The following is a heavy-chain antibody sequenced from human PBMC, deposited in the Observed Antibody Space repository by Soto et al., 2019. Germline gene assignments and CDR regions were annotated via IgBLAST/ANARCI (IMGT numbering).Heavy chain of an antibody. D-gene: IGHD3-10*01. J-gene: IGHJ6*02. Sequence: QMQLQESGPGLVKPSETLSLICSVSGDSITAYYLSWLRQSPGKELEWIGYIYHNGETNYNPSLKGRVTMSADTSKTQFSLRLSSVTAADTGVYYCARDKGGEFLKGSGMDVWGQGTTVIVSS. CDR1: GDSITAYY. CDR2: IYHNGET. V-gene: IGHV4-59*01. CDR3: ARDKGGEFLKGSGMDV.